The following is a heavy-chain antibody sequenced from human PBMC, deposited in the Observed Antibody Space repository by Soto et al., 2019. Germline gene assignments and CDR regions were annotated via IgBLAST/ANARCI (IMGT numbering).Heavy chain of an antibody. V-gene: IGHV3-30*06. CDR2: ICYGRSNK. CDR3: XRKXYGXXSYYYYGMDV. J-gene: IGHJ6*02. CDR1: GFTFSSYG. D-gene: IGHD4-17*01. Sequence: QVQLVESGGGVVQPGRSLRLSCAASGFTFSSYGMHWVXQXXXXXXXXXXVICYGRSNKYYADSVKGLFTISRDNSKNXXXXXXXXXXXXXXXXXXXXRKXYGXXSYYYYGMDVWGQGTTVTVSS.